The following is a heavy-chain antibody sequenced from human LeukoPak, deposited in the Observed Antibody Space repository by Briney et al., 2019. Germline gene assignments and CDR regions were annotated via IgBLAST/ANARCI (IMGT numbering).Heavy chain of an antibody. J-gene: IGHJ4*02. CDR3: AKLAAVAACDY. Sequence: SETLTLTCSVSGVTVNGFYWSWIRQPPGKGLEWIGYIYHSGTTNYNPSLRSRVTISVDTSKNQFSLKMSSVTAADTAVYYCAKLAAVAACDYWGQGTLVAVS. D-gene: IGHD6-13*01. CDR1: GVTVNGFY. V-gene: IGHV4-59*08. CDR2: IYHSGTT.